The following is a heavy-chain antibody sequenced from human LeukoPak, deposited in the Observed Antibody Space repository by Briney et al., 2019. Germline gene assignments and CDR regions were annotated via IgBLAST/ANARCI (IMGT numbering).Heavy chain of an antibody. Sequence: SGPTLVKPTQTLTLTCTFSGFSLSTSGVGVGWIRQPPGKALEWLALIYWNDDKRYSPSLKSRLTITKDTSKNQVVLTMTNMDPVDTATYYCAYRKWGYCSSTSCVYNWFDPWGQGTLVTVSS. J-gene: IGHJ5*02. D-gene: IGHD2-2*01. CDR3: AYRKWGYCSSTSCVYNWFDP. CDR1: GFSLSTSGVG. V-gene: IGHV2-5*01. CDR2: IYWNDDK.